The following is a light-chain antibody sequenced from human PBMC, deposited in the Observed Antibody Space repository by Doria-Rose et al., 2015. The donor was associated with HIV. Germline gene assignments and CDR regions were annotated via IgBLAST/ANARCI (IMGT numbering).Light chain of an antibody. CDR3: QQSYSTPLT. CDR1: QSTGGF. J-gene: IGKJ4*01. CDR2: AAS. V-gene: IGKV1-39*01. Sequence: MTQSPSSLSASVGDRVTITCRASQSTGGFLNWYQQKPGKAPKLLIYAASSLQNGVRSRFSGSGSGTDFTLTISSLQPEDFATYFCQQSYSTPLTFGGGTKVEIK.